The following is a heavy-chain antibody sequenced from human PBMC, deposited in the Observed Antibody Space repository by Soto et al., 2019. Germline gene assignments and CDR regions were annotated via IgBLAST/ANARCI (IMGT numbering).Heavy chain of an antibody. V-gene: IGHV1-18*01. CDR3: ARGTYYDFWSGRNWFDP. D-gene: IGHD3-3*01. CDR1: GYTFTSYG. CDR2: ISSYYVNT. Sequence: ASVKVSCKASGYTFTSYGISWVRQAPGQGLEWMGWISSYYVNTNYVQKLQGRVTMTTDTSTSTAYMELRNLRSDDTAVYYCARGTYYDFWSGRNWFDPWGQGTLVTVSS. J-gene: IGHJ5*02.